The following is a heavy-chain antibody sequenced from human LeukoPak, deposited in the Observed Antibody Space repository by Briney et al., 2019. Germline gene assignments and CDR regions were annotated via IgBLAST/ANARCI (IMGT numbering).Heavy chain of an antibody. V-gene: IGHV4-34*01. J-gene: IGHJ4*02. Sequence: SETLSLTCAVYGGSFSGYYWSWIRQPPGKGLEWIGEINHSGSTNYNPSLKSRVTISVDTSKNQFSLKLSSVTAADTAVYYCARGLRGPYYYGSGGPYWGQGTLVTVSS. CDR3: ARGLRGPYYYGSGGPY. CDR2: INHSGST. CDR1: GGSFSGYY. D-gene: IGHD3-10*01.